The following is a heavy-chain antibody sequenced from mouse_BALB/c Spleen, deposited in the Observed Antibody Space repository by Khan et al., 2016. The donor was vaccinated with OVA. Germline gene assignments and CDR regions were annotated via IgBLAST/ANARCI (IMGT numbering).Heavy chain of an antibody. D-gene: IGHD1-1*01. CDR2: INTETGEP. Sequence: QIQLVQSGPELKKPGETVKISCKASGYSFTDYSMHWVKQAPGKGLKWMGWINTETGEPTYADDFKGRFAFSLETSATTAYLQINNLKNEDTATXFCSRTTTADYAMDYWGQGTSVTVSS. J-gene: IGHJ4*01. V-gene: IGHV9-2-1*01. CDR3: SRTTTADYAMDY. CDR1: GYSFTDYS.